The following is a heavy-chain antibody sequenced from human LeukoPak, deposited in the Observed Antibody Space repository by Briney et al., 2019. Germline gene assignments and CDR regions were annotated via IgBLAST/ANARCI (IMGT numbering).Heavy chain of an antibody. J-gene: IGHJ4*02. CDR2: IYYSGST. Sequence: PSETLSLTCTVSGGSISSYYWSWIRQPPGKGLEWIGYIYYSGSTNYNPSLKSRVTISVDTSKNQFSLKLSSVTAADTAVYYCARHRGPYGSGGYWGQGTLVTVSS. CDR1: GGSISSYY. CDR3: ARHRGPYGSGGY. D-gene: IGHD3-10*01. V-gene: IGHV4-59*01.